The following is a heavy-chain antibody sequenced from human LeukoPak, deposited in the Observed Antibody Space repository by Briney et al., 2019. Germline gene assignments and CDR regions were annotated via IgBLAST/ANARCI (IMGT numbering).Heavy chain of an antibody. Sequence: GGSLRLSCAASGFTFSSYSMNWVRQAPGKGLEWVSYISTSSSTIYYADSVKGRFTISTDNAKNSLSLQMSSLRDEDTAVYYCARGGEGLVLVPPHFDYWGQGTLVTASS. CDR1: GFTFSSYS. CDR2: ISTSSSTI. J-gene: IGHJ4*02. D-gene: IGHD2-2*01. CDR3: ARGGEGLVLVPPHFDY. V-gene: IGHV3-48*02.